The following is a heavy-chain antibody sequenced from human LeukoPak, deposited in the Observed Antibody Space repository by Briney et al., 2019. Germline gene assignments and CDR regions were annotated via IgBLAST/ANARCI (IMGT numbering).Heavy chain of an antibody. J-gene: IGHJ1*01. D-gene: IGHD6-6*01. V-gene: IGHV3-11*01. CDR1: GFTFSDYY. CDR2: ISSSGSTI. Sequence: GGSLRLSCAASGFTFSDYYMSWIRQAPGKGLEWVSYISSSGSTIYYADSVKGRFTISRDNSKNTLYLQMNSLRAEDTAVYYCAKDPVPRPEYFQHWGQGTLVTVSS. CDR3: AKDPVPRPEYFQH.